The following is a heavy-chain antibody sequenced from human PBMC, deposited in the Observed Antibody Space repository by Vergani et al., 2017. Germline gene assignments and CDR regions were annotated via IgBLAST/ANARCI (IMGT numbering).Heavy chain of an antibody. Sequence: EVQLVESGGGLVQPGRSLRLSCAASGFTFDDYAMHWVRQAPGKGLEWVSGISWNSGSIGYADSVKGRFTISRDNAKNSLYLQMNSLRAEDTALYYCAKGYYDSSGGHXFDYWGQGTLVTVSS. V-gene: IGHV3-9*01. CDR2: ISWNSGSI. J-gene: IGHJ4*02. CDR3: AKGYYDSSGGHXFDY. CDR1: GFTFDDYA. D-gene: IGHD3-22*01.